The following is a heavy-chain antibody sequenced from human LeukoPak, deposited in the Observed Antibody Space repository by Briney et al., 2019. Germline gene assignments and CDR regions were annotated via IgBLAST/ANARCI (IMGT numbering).Heavy chain of an antibody. CDR3: ARDPDLLYSYGFGAFDI. V-gene: IGHV1-18*01. D-gene: IGHD5-18*01. CDR2: ISPYNGET. CDR1: GYTLTSYG. J-gene: IGHJ3*02. Sequence: ASVKVSCKASGYTLTSYGISWVRQAPGQGLEWMGWISPYNGETKYVEKFQGRVTMTTDTSTTTAYMELRSLRSDDTAVYYCARDPDLLYSYGFGAFDIRGQGTMVTVSS.